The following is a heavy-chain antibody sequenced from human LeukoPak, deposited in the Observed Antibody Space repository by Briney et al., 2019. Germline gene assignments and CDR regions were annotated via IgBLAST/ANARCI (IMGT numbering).Heavy chain of an antibody. CDR2: ISSRSSYI. Sequence: GGSLRLSCAASGFTFSSYSMNWVRQAPGKGLEWVSSISSRSSYIYYADSVKGRFTISRDNAKNSLYLQMNSLRAEDTAVYYCARVPIVAATPLFDYWGQGTLVIVSS. CDR1: GFTFSSYS. D-gene: IGHD2-15*01. CDR3: ARVPIVAATPLFDY. V-gene: IGHV3-21*01. J-gene: IGHJ4*02.